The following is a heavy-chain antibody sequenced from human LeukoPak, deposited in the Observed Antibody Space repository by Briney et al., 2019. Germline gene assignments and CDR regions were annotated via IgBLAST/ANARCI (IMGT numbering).Heavy chain of an antibody. CDR3: ARVGDYALKD. Sequence: SQTLSLTCTVSGGSISSGSYYWSWIRQHPGKGLEWIGYIYYSGTTYYNPSLKSRVTISVDTSKNQFSLNLSSVTAADTAVYYCARVGDYALKDWGQGTLVTVSS. CDR1: GGSISSGSYY. V-gene: IGHV4-31*03. D-gene: IGHD3-16*01. CDR2: IYYSGTT. J-gene: IGHJ4*02.